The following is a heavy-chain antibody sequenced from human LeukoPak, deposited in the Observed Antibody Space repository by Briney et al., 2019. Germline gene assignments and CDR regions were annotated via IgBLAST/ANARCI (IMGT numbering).Heavy chain of an antibody. D-gene: IGHD6-13*01. CDR3: ARVFSSSSWVVAQYYFDY. CDR1: GGSISSGGYY. V-gene: IGHV4-31*03. J-gene: IGHJ4*02. CDR2: IYYSGST. Sequence: TLSLTCTVSGGSISSGGYYWSWIRQHPGKGLEWIGYIYYSGSTYYNPSLKSRVTISVDTSKNQFSLKLSSVTAADTAVYYCARVFSSSSWVVAQYYFDYWGQGTLVTVSS.